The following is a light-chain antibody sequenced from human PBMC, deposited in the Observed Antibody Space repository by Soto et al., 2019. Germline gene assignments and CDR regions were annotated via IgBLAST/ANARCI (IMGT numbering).Light chain of an antibody. CDR3: QQANSFPHT. J-gene: IGKJ3*01. CDR1: EAITSW. CDR2: SAS. V-gene: IGKV1-12*01. Sequence: DIQMTQSPSSVSESVGDRVTITCRASEAITSWLAWHQQKPGTAHNPLIYSASSLHSGVPSRVSGSGAGTEFTLTISNLQPEDFATYYCQQANSFPHTLGPGTRVNLK.